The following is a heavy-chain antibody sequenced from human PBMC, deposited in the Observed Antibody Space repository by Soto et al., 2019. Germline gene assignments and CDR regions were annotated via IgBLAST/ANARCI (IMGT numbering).Heavy chain of an antibody. CDR2: ISWNSGSI. J-gene: IGHJ4*02. CDR3: AKDIYSGYDFVEAFDY. V-gene: IGHV3-9*01. Sequence: EVQLVESGGGLVQPGRSLRLSCAASGFTFDDYAMHWVRQAPGKGLEWVSGISWNSGSIGYADSVKGRFTISRDNAKNSLYLQMNSVRAEDTALYYCAKDIYSGYDFVEAFDYWGQGTLVTVSS. CDR1: GFTFDDYA. D-gene: IGHD5-12*01.